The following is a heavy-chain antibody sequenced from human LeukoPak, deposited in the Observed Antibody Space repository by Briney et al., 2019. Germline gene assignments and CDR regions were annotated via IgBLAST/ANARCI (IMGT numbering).Heavy chain of an antibody. CDR1: GFTFSSHG. V-gene: IGHV3-33*01. J-gene: IGHJ4*02. D-gene: IGHD3-22*01. CDR2: VWYDGSIK. Sequence: PGGSLRLSCAASGFTFSSHGMHWVRQAPGKGLEWVAVVWYDGSIKYYADSVKGRFTISRDNSKNTLYLQINSLRAEDTAVYYCARDASNYYDSSGYFHVDYWGQGTLVTVSS. CDR3: ARDASNYYDSSGYFHVDY.